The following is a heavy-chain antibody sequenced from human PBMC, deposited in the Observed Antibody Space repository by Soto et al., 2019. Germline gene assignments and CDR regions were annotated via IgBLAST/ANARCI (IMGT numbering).Heavy chain of an antibody. V-gene: IGHV3-64*04. D-gene: IGHD3-22*01. J-gene: IGHJ4*02. CDR3: AKEGIEGYYDSSGYFDY. Sequence: GGSLRLSCAASGFTFSSYNMHWVRQAPGKGLEYVSAISGDGGSTYYADSVKGRFTISRDNAKNSLHLQMNSLRAEDTAVYHCAKEGIEGYYDSSGYFDYWGQGALVTVSS. CDR1: GFTFSSYN. CDR2: ISGDGGST.